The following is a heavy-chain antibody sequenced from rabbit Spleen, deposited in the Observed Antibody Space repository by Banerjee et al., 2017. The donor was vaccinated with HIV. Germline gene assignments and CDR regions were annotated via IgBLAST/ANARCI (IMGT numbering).Heavy chain of an antibody. V-gene: IGHV1S45*01. D-gene: IGHD1-1*01. Sequence: QEQLVESGGGLVQPEGSLTLTCTASGFSFSGNSYMCWVRQAPGKGLEWIACIDSGGSGFTYFASWAKGRFTISKASSTTVTLQMTSLTAADTATYFCARDTSSSFSSYGMDLWGPGTLVTVS. J-gene: IGHJ6*01. CDR3: ARDTSSSFSSYGMDL. CDR2: IDSGGSGFT. CDR1: GFSFSGNSY.